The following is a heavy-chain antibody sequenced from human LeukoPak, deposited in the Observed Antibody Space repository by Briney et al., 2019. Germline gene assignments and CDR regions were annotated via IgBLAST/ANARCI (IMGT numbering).Heavy chain of an antibody. CDR1: GGSISSGGYY. J-gene: IGHJ4*02. Sequence: SETLALTCTVSGGSISSGGYYWNWIRQHPGKGLEWIGYISYSGSTHYNPSLKSRLTISVDTSKNQFSLKLSSVTAADTAVYYCAGGSLEFAYCGQGTLVTVSS. V-gene: IGHV4-31*03. CDR3: AGGSLEFAY. CDR2: ISYSGST.